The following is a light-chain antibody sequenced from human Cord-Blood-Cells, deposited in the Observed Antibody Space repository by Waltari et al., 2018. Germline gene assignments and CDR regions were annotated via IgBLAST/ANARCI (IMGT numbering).Light chain of an antibody. CDR2: AAS. J-gene: IGKJ2*01. CDR1: QSISSY. V-gene: IGKV1-39*01. Sequence: IQMTQSPSSLSDSVGDRVTITCRARQSISSYLNWYQQKPGKAPKLLIYAASSLQSGVPSRFSGSGSGTDFTLTISSLQPEDFATYYCQQSYSTPYTFGQGTKLEIK. CDR3: QQSYSTPYT.